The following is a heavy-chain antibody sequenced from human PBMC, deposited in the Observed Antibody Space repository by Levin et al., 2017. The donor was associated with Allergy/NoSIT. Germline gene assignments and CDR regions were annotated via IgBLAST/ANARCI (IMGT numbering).Heavy chain of an antibody. J-gene: IGHJ4*02. CDR2: ISYDGSNK. Sequence: LSLTCAASGFTFSSYGMHWVRQAPGKGLEWVAVISYDGSNKYYADSVKGRFTISRDNSKNTLYLQMNSLRAEDTAVYYCAKGVPLGYCSGGSCLEGLDYWGQGTLVTVSS. D-gene: IGHD2-15*01. CDR3: AKGVPLGYCSGGSCLEGLDY. CDR1: GFTFSSYG. V-gene: IGHV3-30*18.